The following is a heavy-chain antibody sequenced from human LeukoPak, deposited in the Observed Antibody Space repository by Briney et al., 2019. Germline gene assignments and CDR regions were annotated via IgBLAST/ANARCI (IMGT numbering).Heavy chain of an antibody. CDR1: GFTFSSYE. D-gene: IGHD4-11*01. CDR2: VKTDGSTT. J-gene: IGHJ5*02. Sequence: GGSLRLSCVASGFTFSSYEMSWVRQAPAKGLVWVSRVKTDGSTTTYADSVKGRFTISRDNAKNTLYLQMDSLRDEDTAMYYCARSTGEGFDLWGQGTLVTVSS. V-gene: IGHV3-74*01. CDR3: ARSTGEGFDL.